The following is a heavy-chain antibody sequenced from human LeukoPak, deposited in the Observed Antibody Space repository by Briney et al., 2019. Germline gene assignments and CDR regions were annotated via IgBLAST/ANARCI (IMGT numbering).Heavy chain of an antibody. D-gene: IGHD6-19*01. Sequence: GGSLRLSCAASGFTFSSYGMHWVRQAPGKGLEWVAVILYDGSNKYYADSVKGRFTISRDNSKNTLYLQMNSLRAEDTAVYYCARGTPSSSGWLYYGMDVWGQGTTVTVSS. CDR3: ARGTPSSSGWLYYGMDV. CDR2: ILYDGSNK. V-gene: IGHV3-30*19. CDR1: GFTFSSYG. J-gene: IGHJ6*02.